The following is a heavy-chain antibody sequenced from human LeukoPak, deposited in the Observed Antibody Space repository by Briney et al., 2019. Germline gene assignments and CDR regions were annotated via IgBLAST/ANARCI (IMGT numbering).Heavy chain of an antibody. V-gene: IGHV3-7*01. Sequence: PGGSLRLSCAASGFTFRSYGMHWVRQAPGKGLEWVANIKQDGSQKDYVDSVKGRFTISRDNAKNSLYLQMNSLRAEDTAVYYCAKGPYYYGPETYQYFDYWGQGTLVTVSS. J-gene: IGHJ4*02. CDR1: GFTFRSYG. D-gene: IGHD3-10*01. CDR3: AKGPYYYGPETYQYFDY. CDR2: IKQDGSQK.